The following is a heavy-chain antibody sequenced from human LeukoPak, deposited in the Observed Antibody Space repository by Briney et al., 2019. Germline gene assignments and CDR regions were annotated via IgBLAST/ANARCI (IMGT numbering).Heavy chain of an antibody. V-gene: IGHV4-59*01. D-gene: IGHD3-10*01. CDR3: ARSIRGGILYYFVY. CDR1: GGSISSYY. CDR2: IYYSGST. Sequence: SETLSLTCTVSGGSISSYYWSWIRQPPGKGLEWIGYIYYSGSTNYNPSLKSRVTISVDTSKNQFSLKLSSVTAADTAVYYCARSIRGGILYYFVYWGQGTLVTVSS. J-gene: IGHJ4*02.